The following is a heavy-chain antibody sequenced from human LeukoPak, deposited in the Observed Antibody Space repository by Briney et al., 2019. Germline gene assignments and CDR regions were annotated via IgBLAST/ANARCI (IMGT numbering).Heavy chain of an antibody. J-gene: IGHJ6*02. CDR3: ARAITGTPSYYYYGMDV. V-gene: IGHV3-66*01. D-gene: IGHD1-20*01. CDR1: GFTVSSNY. CDR2: IYSGGST. Sequence: GGSLRLSCAASGFTVSSNYMSWVRQAQGKGLEWVSDIYSGGSTYYADSVKGRFTISRDNSKNTLYLQMNSLRAEDTAVYYCARAITGTPSYYYYGMDVWGQGTTVTVSS.